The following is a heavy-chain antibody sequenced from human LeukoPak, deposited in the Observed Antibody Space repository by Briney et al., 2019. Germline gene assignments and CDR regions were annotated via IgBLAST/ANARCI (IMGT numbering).Heavy chain of an antibody. V-gene: IGHV1-2*02. D-gene: IGHD3-3*01. CDR1: GYTFTGYY. J-gene: IGHJ3*02. CDR3: ARHDFWSGYYDGGAFDI. Sequence: ASVKVSCKASGYTFTGYYMHWVRQAPGQGLEWMGWINPNSGGTNYAQKLQGRVTMTTDTSTSTAYMELRSLRSDDTAVYYCARHDFWSGYYDGGAFDIWGQGTMVTVSS. CDR2: INPNSGGT.